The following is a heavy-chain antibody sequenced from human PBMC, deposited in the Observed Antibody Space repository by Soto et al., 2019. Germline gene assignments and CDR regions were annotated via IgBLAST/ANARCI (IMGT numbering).Heavy chain of an antibody. J-gene: IGHJ4*02. D-gene: IGHD3-10*01. CDR3: ARVSREGSGEIDY. CDR2: IYHSGST. Sequence: SETLSLTCAVSGGSISSGGYSWSWIRQPPGKGLEWIGYIYHSGSTYYNPSLKSRVTISVDRSKNQFSLKLSSVTAADTAVYYCARVSREGSGEIDYWGQGTLVTVSS. V-gene: IGHV4-30-2*01. CDR1: GGSISSGGYS.